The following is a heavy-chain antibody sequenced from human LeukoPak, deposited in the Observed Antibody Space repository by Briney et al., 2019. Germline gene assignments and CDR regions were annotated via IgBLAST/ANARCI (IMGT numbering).Heavy chain of an antibody. Sequence: SETLSLTCTVSGGSISSSSYFWGWIRQPPGKGLDWIGSIYFSGSAYYSPSLKSRVTISVDMSKNQFSLKLTSVTAADTAVYYCARRGVTTGSLDYWGQGTLVTVSS. CDR3: ARRGVTTGSLDY. D-gene: IGHD4-17*01. CDR1: GGSISSSSYF. V-gene: IGHV4-39*01. J-gene: IGHJ4*02. CDR2: IYFSGSA.